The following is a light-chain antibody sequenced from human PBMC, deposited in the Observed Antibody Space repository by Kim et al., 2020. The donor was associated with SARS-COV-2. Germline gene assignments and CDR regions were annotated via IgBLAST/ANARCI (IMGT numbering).Light chain of an antibody. CDR3: QQYNNWPLT. CDR1: QSVSSN. V-gene: IGKV3-15*01. J-gene: IGKJ4*01. Sequence: EIVMTQSPATLSVSPGERATLSCWASQSVSSNLAWYQQKPGQAPRLIIYGARPRVTGIPDRFSGSGSGTEFTLTISSLQSEDFAVYYCQQYNNWPLTFGGGTKLEI. CDR2: GAR.